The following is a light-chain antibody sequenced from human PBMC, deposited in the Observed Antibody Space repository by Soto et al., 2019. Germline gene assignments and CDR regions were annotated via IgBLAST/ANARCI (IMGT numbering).Light chain of an antibody. CDR2: DVN. CDR3: TSYASGSSHVV. Sequence: QSALTQPPSVSGSPGQWITLSCTGTSSNIGGYDYVSWYQRHPGKAPKLIIYDVNNRPSGVSNRFSGSKSGNTASLTISGLQAEDEADYYCTSYASGSSHVVFGGGTKLTVL. J-gene: IGLJ2*01. CDR1: SSNIGGYDY. V-gene: IGLV2-14*01.